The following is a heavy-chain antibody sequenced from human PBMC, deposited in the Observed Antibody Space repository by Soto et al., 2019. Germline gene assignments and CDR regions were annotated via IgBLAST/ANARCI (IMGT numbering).Heavy chain of an antibody. Sequence: PGESLKISCKGSGYSFTSYWIGWVRQMPGKGLEWMGIIYPGDSDTRYSPSFQGQVIISADKSISTAYLQWSSLKASDTAMYYCARYRLIGYRGVITAYYFAYWGQGTLVTVSS. V-gene: IGHV5-51*01. J-gene: IGHJ4*02. D-gene: IGHD3-10*01. CDR3: ARYRLIGYRGVITAYYFAY. CDR1: GYSFTSYW. CDR2: IYPGDSDT.